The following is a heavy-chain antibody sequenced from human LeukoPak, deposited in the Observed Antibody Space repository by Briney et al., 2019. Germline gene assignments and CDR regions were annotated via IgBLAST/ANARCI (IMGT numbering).Heavy chain of an antibody. V-gene: IGHV3-33*01. Sequence: GGSLRLSCAASGFTFSSYGMHWVRQAPGKGLEWVAVIWYDGSNKYYADSVKGRFTISRDNSKNTLYLQMNSLRAEDTAVYYCARGPHYYDSGGRKRYYYYYYGMDVWGQGTTVTVSS. J-gene: IGHJ6*02. D-gene: IGHD3-22*01. CDR1: GFTFSSYG. CDR2: IWYDGSNK. CDR3: ARGPHYYDSGGRKRYYYYYYGMDV.